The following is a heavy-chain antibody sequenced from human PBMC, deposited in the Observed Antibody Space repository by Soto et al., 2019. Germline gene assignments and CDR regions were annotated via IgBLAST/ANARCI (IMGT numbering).Heavy chain of an antibody. V-gene: IGHV3-30-3*01. J-gene: IGHJ1*01. Sequence: TGGSLRLSCAASGFTFSSYTMHWVRQAPGKGLEWVAVISYDGSSENYADSVKGRFIISRDYSKNTLYLQMNSLRAEDTAVYYCAQPMTNHYYDSRGLQHWGQGTLVTVSS. CDR2: ISYDGSSE. CDR3: AQPMTNHYYDSRGLQH. CDR1: GFTFSSYT. D-gene: IGHD3-22*01.